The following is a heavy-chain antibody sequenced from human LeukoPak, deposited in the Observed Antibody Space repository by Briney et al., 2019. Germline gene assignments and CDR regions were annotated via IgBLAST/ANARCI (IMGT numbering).Heavy chain of an antibody. CDR1: GFTFSSYG. V-gene: IGHV3-33*01. CDR3: AREYMVTGYMDV. CDR2: IWYDGSNK. D-gene: IGHD5-18*01. J-gene: IGHJ6*03. Sequence: PGRSLRLSCAASGFTFSSYGMHWVRQAPGKGLEWVAVIWYDGSNKYYADSVKGRFTISRDNSKNTLYLQMNSLRAEDTAVYYCAREYMVTGYMDVWGKGTTVTVSS.